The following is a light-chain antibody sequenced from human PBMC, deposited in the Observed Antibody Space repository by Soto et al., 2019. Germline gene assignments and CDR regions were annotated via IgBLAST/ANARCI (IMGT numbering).Light chain of an antibody. CDR1: QSISTY. V-gene: IGKV1-39*01. CDR2: AAS. CDR3: QQTYSTPWT. Sequence: IHMTQSPFSLSASVGDRVTITCRASQSISTYLNWYQQKPGKAPKLLIYAASSLQSGVPSRFSGSGSGTDFTLIISTLQPEDFATYYCQQTYSTPWTFGQGTKVDI. J-gene: IGKJ1*01.